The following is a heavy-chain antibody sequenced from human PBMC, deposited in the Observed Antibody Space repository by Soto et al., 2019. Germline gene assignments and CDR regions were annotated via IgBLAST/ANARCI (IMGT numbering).Heavy chain of an antibody. V-gene: IGHV5-51*01. J-gene: IGHJ4*02. CDR1: GYSFSTYW. CDR2: IYPGDSDI. Sequence: PGESLKISCEASGYSFSTYWIGWVRQLPGKGLEWMGSIYPGDSDIRYSPSLQGQVSISADKSISAAYLQWSSLKASDTAMYYCARLNWNYRGCFDYWSQGTLVTVSS. CDR3: ARLNWNYRGCFDY. D-gene: IGHD1-7*01.